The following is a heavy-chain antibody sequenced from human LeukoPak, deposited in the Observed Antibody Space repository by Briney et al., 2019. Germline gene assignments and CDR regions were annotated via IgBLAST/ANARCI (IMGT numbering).Heavy chain of an antibody. J-gene: IGHJ5*02. CDR1: GFPFSSYA. Sequence: GGSLQLSCAASGFPFSSYAMHRVRPAPGKGLEGVAVISYDGSNKYYADSVKGRFTISRDNSKNTLYLQMNSLRAEDTAVYYCARDPVFGSGSYYNVWFDPWGQGTLVTVSS. CDR3: ARDPVFGSGSYYNVWFDP. D-gene: IGHD3-10*01. V-gene: IGHV3-30*04. CDR2: ISYDGSNK.